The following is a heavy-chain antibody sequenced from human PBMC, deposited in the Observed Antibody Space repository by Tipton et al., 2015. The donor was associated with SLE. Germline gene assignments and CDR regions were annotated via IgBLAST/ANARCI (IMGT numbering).Heavy chain of an antibody. D-gene: IGHD5-18*01. CDR1: GGSISSGAHY. V-gene: IGHV4-61*08. CDR3: ARGSGYTSVFGAFDI. CDR2: IYYSGIT. J-gene: IGHJ3*02. Sequence: GLVKPSQTLSLTCTVSGGSISSGAHYWSWIRQPPGKGLEWIGYIYYSGITYYSPSLRSRVTISLDTSRHQFSLKLSSATAADTAVYYCARGSGYTSVFGAFDIWGQGTMVSVSS.